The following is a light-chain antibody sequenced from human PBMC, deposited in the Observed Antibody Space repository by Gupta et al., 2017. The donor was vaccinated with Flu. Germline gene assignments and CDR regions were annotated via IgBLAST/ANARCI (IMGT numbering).Light chain of an antibody. CDR1: QSISYW. CDR2: KAS. CDR3: QQYSNYPLT. J-gene: IGKJ1*01. Sequence: PSTPSASVGDRVSITCRASQSISYWLAWYQQKPGKAPKLLIYKASGLESGVPSRFSGGGSGTEFTLTISSLQPDDFATYYCQQYSNYPLTFGQGTKVEV. V-gene: IGKV1-5*03.